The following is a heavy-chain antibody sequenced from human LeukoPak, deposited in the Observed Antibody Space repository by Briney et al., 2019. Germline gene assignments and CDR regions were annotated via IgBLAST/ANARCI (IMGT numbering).Heavy chain of an antibody. CDR3: VAAAAGTFDY. J-gene: IGHJ4*02. Sequence: ASVKVSCKASGYTFTSYGISWVRQAPGQGLEWMGWISAYNGNTNYAQKLQGRVTMTTDTSTSTAYMELRSLRSDDTAVYYRVAAAAGTFDYWGQGTLVTVSS. V-gene: IGHV1-18*01. CDR1: GYTFTSYG. CDR2: ISAYNGNT. D-gene: IGHD6-13*01.